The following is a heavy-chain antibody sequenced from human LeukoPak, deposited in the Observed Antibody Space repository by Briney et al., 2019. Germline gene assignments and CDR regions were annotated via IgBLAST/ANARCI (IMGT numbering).Heavy chain of an antibody. D-gene: IGHD3-10*01. V-gene: IGHV3-15*01. CDR3: TYYYASGRRFDS. J-gene: IGHJ4*02. Sequence: GGSLRLSCAASGFTVSNAWMRWVRQAPGKGLEWVGRIKSKGDGGTTDYAPPVKGRFTFSRDDSENTLYLQMNSLKTEDTAVYYCTYYYASGRRFDSWGQGTLVTVSS. CDR2: IKSKGDGGTT. CDR1: GFTVSNAW.